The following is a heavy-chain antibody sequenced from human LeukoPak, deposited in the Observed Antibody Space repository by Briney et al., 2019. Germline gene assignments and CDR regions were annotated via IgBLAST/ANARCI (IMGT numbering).Heavy chain of an antibody. CDR3: ARQGYCSSTSCYTDRNNYYYYGMDV. D-gene: IGHD2-2*02. CDR2: INHSGST. Sequence: SETLSLTCAVYGGSFSGYYWSWIRQPPGKGLEWIGEINHSGSTNYNPSLKSRVTISVDTSKNQFSLKLSSVTAADTAVYYCARQGYCSSTSCYTDRNNYYYYGMDVWGQGTTVTVSS. J-gene: IGHJ6*02. V-gene: IGHV4-34*01. CDR1: GGSFSGYY.